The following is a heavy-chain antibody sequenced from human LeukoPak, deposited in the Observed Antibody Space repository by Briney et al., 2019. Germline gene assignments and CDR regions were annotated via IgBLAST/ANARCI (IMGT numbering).Heavy chain of an antibody. D-gene: IGHD2-2*01. V-gene: IGHV4-59*08. CDR1: GGSISSYY. J-gene: IGHJ6*02. Sequence: SETLSLTCTVSGGSISSYYWSWVRQPPGKGPEWIGYISNSGSTDYNPSLKRRVTISVDTSKNQLSLKLSPVTAADTAVYYCARWDIVVVPAATMGNYYYGMDVWGQGTTVTVSS. CDR2: ISNSGST. CDR3: ARWDIVVVPAATMGNYYYGMDV.